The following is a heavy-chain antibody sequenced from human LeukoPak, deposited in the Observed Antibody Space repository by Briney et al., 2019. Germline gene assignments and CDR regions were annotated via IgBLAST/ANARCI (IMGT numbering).Heavy chain of an antibody. CDR3: ARGRDGYNPAPFDY. Sequence: GGSLRLSCAASGFTFTSYYMHWVRQAPGQGLEWMGIINPSGGSTSYAQKFQGRVTMTRDMSTSTVYMELSSLRSGDTAVYYCARGRDGYNPAPFDYWGQGTLVTVSS. CDR2: INPSGGST. J-gene: IGHJ4*02. CDR1: GFTFTSYY. V-gene: IGHV1-46*01. D-gene: IGHD5-24*01.